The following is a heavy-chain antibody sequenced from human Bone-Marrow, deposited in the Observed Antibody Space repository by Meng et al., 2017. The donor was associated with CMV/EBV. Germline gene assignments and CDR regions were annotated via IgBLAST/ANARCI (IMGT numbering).Heavy chain of an antibody. V-gene: IGHV3-21*01. CDR1: GFTFSSYS. CDR3: ARVPDCSSTSCYDAFDI. J-gene: IGHJ3*02. CDR2: ISSSSSYI. D-gene: IGHD2-2*01. Sequence: GGSLRLSCAASGFTFSSYSMNWVRQAPGKGLEWVSSISSSSSYIYYADSVKGRFTISRDNAKNSLYLQMNSLRAEDTAVYYCARVPDCSSTSCYDAFDIWGQGTMVTVSS.